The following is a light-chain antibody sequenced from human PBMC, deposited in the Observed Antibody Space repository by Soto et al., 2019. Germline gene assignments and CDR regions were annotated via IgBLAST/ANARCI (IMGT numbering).Light chain of an antibody. CDR2: GAS. J-gene: IGKJ1*01. Sequence: EIVLTQSPATLSLSPGERATLSGRASQSVGSNYLAWYQQKPGQAPRLLIYGASSRATGIPDRFSGSGSATDSTLTIRRLQPDDFAVYYCQQYCCPPKTFGQGTKVEVK. CDR3: QQYCCPPKT. CDR1: QSVGSNY. V-gene: IGKV3-20*01.